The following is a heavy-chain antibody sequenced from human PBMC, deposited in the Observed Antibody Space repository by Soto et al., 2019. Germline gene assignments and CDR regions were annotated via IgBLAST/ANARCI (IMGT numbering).Heavy chain of an antibody. V-gene: IGHV1-3*01. CDR2: INAGNGNT. CDR3: ARVYCSSTSCYVHYNGMDV. J-gene: IGHJ6*02. D-gene: IGHD2-2*01. Sequence: VASVKVSFKASGYSFTSYAMHWVRQAPGQRLEWMGWINAGNGNTKYPQKFQGRVTITRDTSASTAYMELSSLRSEDTAVYYCARVYCSSTSCYVHYNGMDVWGQGTTVTVSS. CDR1: GYSFTSYA.